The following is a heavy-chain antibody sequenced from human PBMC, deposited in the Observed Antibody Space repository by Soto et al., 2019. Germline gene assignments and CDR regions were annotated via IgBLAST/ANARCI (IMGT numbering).Heavy chain of an antibody. CDR3: ARYRGYSNGLWFGELSRPLDV. CDR2: INHSGST. CDR1: GGSFSGYY. Sequence: TSETLSLTCAVYGGSFSGYYWSWIRQPPGKGLEWIGEINHSGSTNYNPSLKSRVTISVDTSKNQFSLKLSSVTAADTAVYYCARYRGYSNGLWFGELSRPLDVWGQGTTVTVSS. J-gene: IGHJ6*02. D-gene: IGHD3-10*01. V-gene: IGHV4-34*01.